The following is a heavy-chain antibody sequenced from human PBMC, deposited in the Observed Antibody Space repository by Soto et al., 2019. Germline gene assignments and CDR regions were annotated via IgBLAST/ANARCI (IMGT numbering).Heavy chain of an antibody. J-gene: IGHJ5*02. V-gene: IGHV1-69*02. CDR2: IIPILGIA. CDR1: GGTFSSYT. CDR3: ARVRDSSGWYGFFRWFDP. Sequence: EASVKVSCKASGGTFSSYTISWVRQAPGQGLEWMGRIIPILGIANYAQKFQGRVTITADKSTSTAYMELSSLRSEDTAVYYCARVRDSSGWYGFFRWFDPWGQGTLVTVS. D-gene: IGHD6-19*01.